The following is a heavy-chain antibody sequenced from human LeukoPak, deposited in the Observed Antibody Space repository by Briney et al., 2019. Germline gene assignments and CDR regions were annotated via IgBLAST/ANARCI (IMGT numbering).Heavy chain of an antibody. CDR3: ARGARRPNLGWVY. V-gene: IGHV4-39*01. D-gene: IGHD1-26*01. J-gene: IGHJ4*02. CDR1: GGSISSSSYY. CDR2: IYYSGST. Sequence: SETLSLTCTVSGGSISSSSYYWGWIRQPPGKGLEWIGSIYYSGSTYYNPSLKSRVTISVDTSKNQFSLKLSSVTAADTAVYYCARGARRPNLGWVYWGQGTLVTVSS.